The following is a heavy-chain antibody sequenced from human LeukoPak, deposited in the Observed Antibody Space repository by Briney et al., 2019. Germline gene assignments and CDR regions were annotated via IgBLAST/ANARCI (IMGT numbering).Heavy chain of an antibody. V-gene: IGHV3-48*01. CDR2: ISSSSSTI. CDR1: GFTFSSYS. CDR3: AKRGPGSPQSGKYYFDY. Sequence: PGGSLRLSCAASGFTFSSYSMNWVRQAPGKGLEWVSYISSSSSTIYYADSVKGRFTISRDNAKNSLYLQMNSLRAEDTAVYYCAKRGPGSPQSGKYYFDYWGQGTLVTVSS. J-gene: IGHJ4*02. D-gene: IGHD3-10*01.